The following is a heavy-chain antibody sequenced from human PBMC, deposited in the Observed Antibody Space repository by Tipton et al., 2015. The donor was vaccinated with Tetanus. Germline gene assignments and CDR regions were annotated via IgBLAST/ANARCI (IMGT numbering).Heavy chain of an antibody. V-gene: IGHV5-51*01. CDR2: IYPGDSDT. Sequence: QLVQSGGEVKKPGESLKISCKGSGYIFNNYWIGWVRQKPGKGLEWMGIIYPGDSDTRYSPSFQGQATISVDKSINTAYLQWSSLKASDASMFYCARAHCTDGVCNFDFWGQGALVTAAS. CDR3: ARAHCTDGVCNFDF. J-gene: IGHJ4*02. D-gene: IGHD2-8*01. CDR1: GYIFNNYW.